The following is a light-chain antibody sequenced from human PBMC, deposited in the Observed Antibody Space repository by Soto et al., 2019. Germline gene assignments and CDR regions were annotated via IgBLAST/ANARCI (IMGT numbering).Light chain of an antibody. V-gene: IGLV2-14*01. J-gene: IGLJ3*02. CDR1: SSDVVDFNF. CDR2: DVS. Sequence: QAVVTQPASVSGSPGQSITISCTGTSSDVVDFNFVSWYQQHPGKAPKLLIYDVSHRPSGFSSRFSGSKSGNTASLTISGLQAEDEAHYFCSSYTTTTTLVFGGGTKLTVL. CDR3: SSYTTTTTLV.